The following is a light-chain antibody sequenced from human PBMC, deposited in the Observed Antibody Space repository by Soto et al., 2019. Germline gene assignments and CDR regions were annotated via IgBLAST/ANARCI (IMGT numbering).Light chain of an antibody. CDR1: QSLLHTDGYNY. CDR2: LGY. V-gene: IGKV2-28*01. CDR3: MPALQTPLT. J-gene: IGKJ4*01. Sequence: DVVMTQSPLSLPVTLGQPASISCRSSQSLLHTDGYNYVDWYLQKPGQSPQLLIYLGYNRASGVHDRFSGSGSGTDFTLKISRVEAAEVGVYYCMPALQTPLTVGGGPQVEIK.